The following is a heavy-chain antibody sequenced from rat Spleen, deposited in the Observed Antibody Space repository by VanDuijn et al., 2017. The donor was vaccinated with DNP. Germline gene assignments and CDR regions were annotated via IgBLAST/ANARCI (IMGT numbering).Heavy chain of an antibody. V-gene: IGHV2S8*01. J-gene: IGHJ3*01. Sequence: QVQLKESGPGLVQPSQTLSLTCTVSGFSLTSYGVSWVRQPPGKGLEWIASMSSGGSTYYNSGLKSRLRISRDTSKSQVFLKMNSLQTEDTAMYFCARSPETSYIYFPWAYWGQGTLVIVSS. CDR2: MSSGGST. D-gene: IGHD1-2*01. CDR1: GFSLTSYG. CDR3: ARSPETSYIYFPWAY.